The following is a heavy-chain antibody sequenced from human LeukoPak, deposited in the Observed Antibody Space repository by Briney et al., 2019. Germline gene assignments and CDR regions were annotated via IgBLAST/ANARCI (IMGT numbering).Heavy chain of an antibody. CDR3: ARGGRSLVAAQFDL. CDR1: GGSISSSSYY. J-gene: IGHJ2*01. V-gene: IGHV4-39*01. Sequence: SETLSLTCTVSGGSISSSSYYWGWIRQPPGEGLQWIGTIYYTGSTYYNPSLKSRITISVDTSKNQFSLKLSSVTAADTAVYYCARGGRSLVAAQFDLWGRGTLVTVSS. D-gene: IGHD2-15*01. CDR2: IYYTGST.